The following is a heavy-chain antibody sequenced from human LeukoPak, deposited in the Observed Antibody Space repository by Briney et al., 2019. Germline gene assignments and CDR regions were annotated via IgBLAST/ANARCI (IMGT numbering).Heavy chain of an antibody. CDR1: GGSFSGYY. D-gene: IGHD3-10*01. CDR2: INHSGST. CDR3: ARERLLWFGELLYSYYYMDV. Sequence: SETLSLTCAVYGGSFSGYYWSWIRQPPGKGLERIGEINHSGSTNYNPSLKSRVTISVDTSKNQFSLKLSSVTAADTAVYYCARERLLWFGELLYSYYYMDVWGKGTTVTVSS. V-gene: IGHV4-34*01. J-gene: IGHJ6*03.